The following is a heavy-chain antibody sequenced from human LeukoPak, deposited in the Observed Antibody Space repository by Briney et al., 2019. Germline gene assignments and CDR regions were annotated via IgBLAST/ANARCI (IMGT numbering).Heavy chain of an antibody. CDR3: ARDHRRRYCSSTSCYLGWFDP. CDR2: INPSGGST. J-gene: IGHJ5*02. Sequence: ASVKVSCKASGYTFTSYYMHWVRQAPGQGLAWMGIINPSGGSTSYAQKFQGRVTITADDSTSTAYMELSSLRSEDKAVYYCARDHRRRYCSSTSCYLGWFDPWGQGTLVTVSS. V-gene: IGHV1-46*01. CDR1: GYTFTSYY. D-gene: IGHD2-2*01.